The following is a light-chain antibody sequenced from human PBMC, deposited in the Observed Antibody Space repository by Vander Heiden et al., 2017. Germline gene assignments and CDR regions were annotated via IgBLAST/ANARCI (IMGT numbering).Light chain of an antibody. V-gene: IGKV6-21*02. J-gene: IGKJ1*01. CDR2: FAS. CDR3: HQSSRLPQT. Sequence: IGISLHWYQQKPGQSPKLLIKFASQSISEVPWRFSGGGSGTDFTLTIKSLEAEDAATYYCHQSSRLPQTFGQGTKVEIK. CDR1: IGIS.